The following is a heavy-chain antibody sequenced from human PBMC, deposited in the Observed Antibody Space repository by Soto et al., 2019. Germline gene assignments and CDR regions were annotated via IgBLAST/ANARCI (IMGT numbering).Heavy chain of an antibody. D-gene: IGHD6-19*01. Sequence: EVQLVESGGGLVKPGGSLRLSCAASGFTFSSYTMNWVRQAPGKGLEWVSSISSSSSYIYYADSVKGRFTISRDNAKNSLYLQMNSLSGEDTAVDYGARGYSSGAYWGQGTLVTVSS. CDR1: GFTFSSYT. V-gene: IGHV3-21*01. CDR2: ISSSSSYI. J-gene: IGHJ4*02. CDR3: ARGYSSGAY.